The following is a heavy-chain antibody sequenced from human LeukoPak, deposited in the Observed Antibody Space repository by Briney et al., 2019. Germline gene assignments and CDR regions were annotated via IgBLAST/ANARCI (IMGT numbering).Heavy chain of an antibody. V-gene: IGHV1-24*01. Sequence: ASVKVSCKVSGYTLTELSMHWVRQAPGKGLEWMGGFDPEDGETIYAQKFQGRVTMTEDTSTDTAYMELSSLRSEDKAVYYCATNYGSGPLGWFDPWGQGTLVTVSS. D-gene: IGHD3-10*01. CDR3: ATNYGSGPLGWFDP. J-gene: IGHJ5*02. CDR2: FDPEDGET. CDR1: GYTLTELS.